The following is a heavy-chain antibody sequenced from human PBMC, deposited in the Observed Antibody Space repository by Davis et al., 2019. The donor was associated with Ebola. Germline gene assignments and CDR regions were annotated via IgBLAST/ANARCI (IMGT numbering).Heavy chain of an antibody. J-gene: IGHJ4*02. D-gene: IGHD3-22*01. CDR2: INHSGST. CDR1: GDSISSSNW. V-gene: IGHV4-4*02. Sequence: MPSETLSLTCAVSGDSISSSNWWSWVRQPPGKGLEWIGEINHSGSTNYNPSLKSRVTISVDTSKNQFSLKLSSVTAADTAVYYCASSSGYYSPHFDYWGQGTLVTVSS. CDR3: ASSSGYYSPHFDY.